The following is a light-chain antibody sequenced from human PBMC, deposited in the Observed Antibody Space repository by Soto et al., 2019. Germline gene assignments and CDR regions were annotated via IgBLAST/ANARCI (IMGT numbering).Light chain of an antibody. J-gene: IGKJ1*01. CDR1: QSVSSN. CDR2: VAS. CDR3: QQYNNWPSWM. V-gene: IGKV3-15*01. Sequence: EIVMTQSPATLSVSPGERVTLSCRASQSVSSNVAWYQQKPGQAPRLLIYVASTRATGIPARFSGSGSGTEFTLTISSLQSEYSAVYYCQQYNNWPSWMFGQGTKVEVK.